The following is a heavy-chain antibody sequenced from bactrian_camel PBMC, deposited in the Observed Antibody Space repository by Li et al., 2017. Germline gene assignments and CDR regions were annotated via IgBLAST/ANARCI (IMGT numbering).Heavy chain of an antibody. Sequence: HVQLVESGGGSVQAGGSLRLSCAASGYTYERRCMGWFRQAPGKEREGVALIGSDGSTSYGDSVKGRFAVSKDNAKNLYLQMNSLKPEDTAMFYCAAHGGSWCDSRAAFGYWGQGTQVTVS. CDR3: AAHGGSWCDSRAAFGY. CDR2: IGSDGST. D-gene: IGHD6*01. V-gene: IGHV3S55*01. J-gene: IGHJ6*01. CDR1: GYTYERRC.